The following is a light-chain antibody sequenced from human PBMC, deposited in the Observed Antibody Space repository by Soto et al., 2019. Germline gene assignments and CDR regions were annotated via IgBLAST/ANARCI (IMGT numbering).Light chain of an antibody. CDR2: LGS. CDR1: ESLLHSTGHNF. V-gene: IGKV2-28*01. Sequence: VVTQSPVSLSVPPGEPASISCKSSESLLHSTGHNFLDWYVQKPGQTPQLLIYLGSSRASGVPDKFSGSGSGTDFTLKISRVEAEDVGVYYCMHALLQTPRTFGQGTKVEIK. CDR3: MHALLQTPRT. J-gene: IGKJ1*01.